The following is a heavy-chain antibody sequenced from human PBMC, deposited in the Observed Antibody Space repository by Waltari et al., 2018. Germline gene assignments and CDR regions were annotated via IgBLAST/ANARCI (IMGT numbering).Heavy chain of an antibody. Sequence: QVQLVQSGAEVKKPGASVKVSCKASGYTFTGYYMHWVRQAPGQGLEWMGRINPNRGGTNYARKFQGRVTMTRDTAISTAYMELSRLRSDDTAVYYCARDIGVATVVYWGQGTLVTVSS. J-gene: IGHJ4*02. CDR1: GYTFTGYY. CDR2: INPNRGGT. CDR3: ARDIGVATVVY. D-gene: IGHD5-12*01. V-gene: IGHV1-2*06.